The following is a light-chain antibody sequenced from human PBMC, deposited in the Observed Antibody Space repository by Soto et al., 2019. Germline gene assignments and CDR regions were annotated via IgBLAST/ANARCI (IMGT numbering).Light chain of an antibody. V-gene: IGKV3-20*01. CDR3: QQYGSSPST. J-gene: IGKJ1*01. CDR2: GAS. Sequence: EIVLTQSPGTLSLSPGERATLSCRASQSVTSSYLAWYQQTPGQAPRLLIYGASTRATGIPDRFSGSGSDTDFTLTISRLEPVDCEVYYCQQYGSSPSTFGQGTKEEIK. CDR1: QSVTSSY.